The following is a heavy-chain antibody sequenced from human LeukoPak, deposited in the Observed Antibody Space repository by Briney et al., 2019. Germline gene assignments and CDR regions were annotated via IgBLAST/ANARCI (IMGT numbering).Heavy chain of an antibody. D-gene: IGHD5-18*01. Sequence: PSETLSLTCTVSGGSMSSSSYYWGWIRQPPGKGLEWIGSIYYSGSTYYNPSLKSRVTISVDASKNQFSLKLSSVTAADTAVYYCASSSTAVVTPFDYWGQGTLVTVSS. V-gene: IGHV4-39*01. CDR2: IYYSGST. CDR1: GGSMSSSSYY. J-gene: IGHJ4*02. CDR3: ASSSTAVVTPFDY.